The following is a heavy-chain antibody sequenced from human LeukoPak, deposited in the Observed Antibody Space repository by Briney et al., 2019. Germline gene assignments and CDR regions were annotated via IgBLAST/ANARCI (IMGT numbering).Heavy chain of an antibody. D-gene: IGHD3-9*01. J-gene: IGHJ4*02. V-gene: IGHV4-39*07. CDR2: TYYSGST. CDR1: GGSISSSSYY. CDR3: ARTYYDILTGEYYFDY. Sequence: PSETLSLTCTVSGGSISSSSYYWGWIRQPPGKGLEWIGSTYYSGSTYYNPSLKSRVTISVDTSKNQFSLKLSSVTAADTAVYYCARTYYDILTGEYYFDYWGQGTLVTVSS.